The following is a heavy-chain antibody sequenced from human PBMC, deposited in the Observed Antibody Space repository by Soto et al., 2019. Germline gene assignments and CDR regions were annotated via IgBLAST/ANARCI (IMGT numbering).Heavy chain of an antibody. Sequence: QVQLAQSGAEVKKPGASVKVSCKASGYTFTSYDIYWVRQAAGQGLQSMGWMQPNSGNTGYAQEFQGRVTMTRDTSISTAYMELSGLRSDDTAVYYCVRGNAAVGTFDIWGQGTMVTVSS. V-gene: IGHV1-8*01. CDR1: GYTFTSYD. J-gene: IGHJ3*02. CDR2: MQPNSGNT. D-gene: IGHD1-26*01. CDR3: VRGNAAVGTFDI.